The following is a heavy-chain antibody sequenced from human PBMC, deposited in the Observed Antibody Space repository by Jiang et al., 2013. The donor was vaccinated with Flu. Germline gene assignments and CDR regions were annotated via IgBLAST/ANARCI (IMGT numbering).Heavy chain of an antibody. CDR1: GASISSYY. J-gene: IGHJ4*02. CDR2: IYYSGST. Sequence: GPGLVKPSETLSLTCTVSGASISSYYWSWIRQPPGKGLEWIGYIYYSGSTNYNPSLKSRVTISVDTSKNQFSLKLSSVTAADTAVYYCARGYSYFDYWGQGTLVTVSS. V-gene: IGHV4-59*08. D-gene: IGHD5-18*01. CDR3: ARGYSYFDY.